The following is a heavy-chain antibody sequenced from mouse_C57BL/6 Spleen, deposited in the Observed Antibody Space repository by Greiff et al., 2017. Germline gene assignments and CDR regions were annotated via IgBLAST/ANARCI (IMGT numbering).Heavy chain of an antibody. J-gene: IGHJ4*01. CDR1: GFTFSNYW. CDR3: SGLYDGYWGYYAMDY. D-gene: IGHD2-3*01. Sequence: EVKLLESGGGLVQPGGSMKLSCVASGFTFSNYWMNWVRQSPEKGLEWVAQIRLKSDNYATHYAEPVKGRFTISRDDSKSSVYLQMNNLRAEDTGIYYCSGLYDGYWGYYAMDYWGQGASVTVSS. V-gene: IGHV6-3*01. CDR2: IRLKSDNYAT.